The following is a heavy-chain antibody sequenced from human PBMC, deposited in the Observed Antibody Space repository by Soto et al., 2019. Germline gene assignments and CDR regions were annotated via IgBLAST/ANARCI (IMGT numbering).Heavy chain of an antibody. CDR3: ASPTSYYDILTGTWYYGMDV. J-gene: IGHJ6*02. V-gene: IGHV5-51*01. D-gene: IGHD3-9*01. CDR2: IYPGDSDT. CDR1: GYSFTSYW. Sequence: GESLKISCKGSGYSFTSYWIGWVRQMPGKGLEWMGIIYPGDSDTRYSPSFQGQVTISADKSISTAYLQWSSLKASDTAMYYCASPTSYYDILTGTWYYGMDVWGQGTTVTVSS.